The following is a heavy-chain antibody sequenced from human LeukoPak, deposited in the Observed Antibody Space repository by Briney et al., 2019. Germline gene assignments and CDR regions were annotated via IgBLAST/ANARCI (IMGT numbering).Heavy chain of an antibody. D-gene: IGHD3-22*01. V-gene: IGHV3-74*01. CDR3: ARAPSEIGGYYPEYFRH. J-gene: IGHJ1*01. CDR2: IKSDGST. CDR1: GFTFSSCW. Sequence: GGSLRLSCAASGFTFSSCWMHWVRQAPGKGLVWVSRIKSDGSTNYADSVKGRFTISRDNAKNTLSLQMNSLRAEDTGVYYCARAPSEIGGYYPEYFRHWGQGTLVTVSS.